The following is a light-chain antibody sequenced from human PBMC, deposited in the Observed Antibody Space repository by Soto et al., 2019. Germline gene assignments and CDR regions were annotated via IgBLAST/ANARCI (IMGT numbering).Light chain of an antibody. Sequence: EIVLTQSPGTLSLSPGERATLSCRASQRVRNSLLAWYQQTPGQPPRLLIYDASTRATPTPERLSGSGSGTDFTLTSSRLEPEDFAVYYCHQYDTIVQTFGQGTKVDIK. V-gene: IGKV3-20*01. CDR2: DAS. CDR3: HQYDTIVQT. J-gene: IGKJ1*01. CDR1: QRVRNSL.